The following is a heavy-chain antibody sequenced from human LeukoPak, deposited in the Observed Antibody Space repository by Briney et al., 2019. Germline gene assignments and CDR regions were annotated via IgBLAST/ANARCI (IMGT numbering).Heavy chain of an antibody. CDR2: IYFSQST. Sequence: PSESLSLTSTVSGASISISSYYWGWIRHPPGKGLEWFGLIYFSQSTYYNPTPKSRVTLSDEPSKNQFSLKLCAVTTPHRTAYYRARLRTSLGPSPFDPWGQGTLVTVSS. V-gene: IGHV4-39*01. CDR1: GASISISSYY. D-gene: IGHD2-2*01. J-gene: IGHJ5*02. CDR3: ARLRTSLGPSPFDP.